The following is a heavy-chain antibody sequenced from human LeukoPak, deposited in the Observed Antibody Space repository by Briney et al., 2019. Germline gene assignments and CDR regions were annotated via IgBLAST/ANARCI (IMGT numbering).Heavy chain of an antibody. CDR1: GFTLSSYG. CDR2: ISYDRSNK. D-gene: IGHD6-19*01. J-gene: IGHJ4*02. CDR3: AKGGYSSGWYFDY. Sequence: GGSLRLSCAASGFTLSSYGMHWVRQAPGKGLEWVAVISYDRSNKYYADSVKGRFTISRDNSKNTLYLQMNSLRAEDTAVYYCAKGGYSSGWYFDYWGQGTPVTVSS. V-gene: IGHV3-30*18.